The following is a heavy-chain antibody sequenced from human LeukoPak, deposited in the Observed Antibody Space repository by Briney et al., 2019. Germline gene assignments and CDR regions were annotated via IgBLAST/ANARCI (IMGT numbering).Heavy chain of an antibody. D-gene: IGHD3-22*01. CDR2: IYYSGST. V-gene: IGHV4-39*07. J-gene: IGHJ5*02. Sequence: SETLSLTCNVSGGSIRSGGYYWGWIRQPPGKGLEWIATIYYSGSTYSNPSLKSRVSISVDTSKNQFSLKLSSVTAADTAVYYCARDGYYYDSSGYYLHWFDPWGQGTLVTVSS. CDR3: ARDGYYYDSSGYYLHWFDP. CDR1: GGSIRSGGYY.